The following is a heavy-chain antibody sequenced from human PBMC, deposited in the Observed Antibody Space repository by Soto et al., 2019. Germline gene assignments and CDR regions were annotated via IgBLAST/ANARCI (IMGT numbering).Heavy chain of an antibody. CDR2: IYYSGST. Sequence: SSETLSLTCTVSGGSISSGDYYWSWIRQPPGKGLEWIGYIYYSGSTYYNPSLKSRVTISVDTSKNQFSLKLSSVTAADTAVYYCARISMTTVTTYFDYWGQGTLVTVSS. CDR3: ARISMTTVTTYFDY. CDR1: GGSISSGDYY. J-gene: IGHJ4*02. V-gene: IGHV4-30-4*01. D-gene: IGHD4-17*01.